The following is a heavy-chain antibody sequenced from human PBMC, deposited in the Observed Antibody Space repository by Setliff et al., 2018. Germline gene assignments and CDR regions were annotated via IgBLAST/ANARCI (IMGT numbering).Heavy chain of an antibody. D-gene: IGHD6-6*01. CDR1: DGSLSTYY. Sequence: PSETLSLTCTVSDGSLSTYYWSWIRQPPGKGLEFIGYVYYSGTANYSPSLKSRVTISVDTSKNQFSLKLSSVTAADAAVYYCARGRNIAARLLDSWGQGTLVTVSS. CDR2: VYYSGTA. CDR3: ARGRNIAARLLDS. V-gene: IGHV4-59*12. J-gene: IGHJ4*02.